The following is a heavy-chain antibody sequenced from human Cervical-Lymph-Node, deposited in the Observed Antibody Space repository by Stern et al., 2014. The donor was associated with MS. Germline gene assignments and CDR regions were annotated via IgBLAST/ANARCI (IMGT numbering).Heavy chain of an antibody. CDR1: GYTFTDHA. CDR2: ITTNTWKP. J-gene: IGHJ4*02. D-gene: IGHD3-22*01. V-gene: IGHV7-4-1*02. CDR3: ARDGNDEESAVITY. Sequence: VQLVESGAELKKPGASVKVSCKASGYTFTDHALNWVRQAPGQGLEWMGWITTNTWKPPDAQGFTGRFVFAFATSVNTAFMQFSGMKTEDTAVYYCARDGNDEESAVITYWGQGTLVTVSS.